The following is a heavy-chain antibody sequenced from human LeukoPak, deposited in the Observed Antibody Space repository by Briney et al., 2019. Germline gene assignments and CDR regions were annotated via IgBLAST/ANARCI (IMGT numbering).Heavy chain of an antibody. CDR3: AREIGGFDY. CDR1: GYTFTGYY. Sequence: ASVKVSCTASGYTFTGYYMNWVRQAPGQGLEWMGWINPNSGDTNYAQKFQGRVTMTRDTSINTAYMELTRLTSEDTAIYFCAREIGGFDYWGQGTLVTVSS. CDR2: INPNSGDT. J-gene: IGHJ4*02. D-gene: IGHD2-15*01. V-gene: IGHV1-2*02.